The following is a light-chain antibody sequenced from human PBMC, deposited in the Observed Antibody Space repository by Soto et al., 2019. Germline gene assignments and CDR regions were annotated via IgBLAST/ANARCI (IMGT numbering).Light chain of an antibody. CDR3: AAWDDSLSAYV. V-gene: IGLV1-44*01. CDR1: SSNVESNS. J-gene: IGLJ1*01. CDR2: INN. Sequence: QSVLTQPPSASGAPGQRVVIPCSGASSNVESNSFTGYQHLPGSAPKIPIFINNQRPSGDPDRLSGSKSGTSASLAIAGLQSDDEADYYCAAWDDSLSAYVFGSGTKLTVL.